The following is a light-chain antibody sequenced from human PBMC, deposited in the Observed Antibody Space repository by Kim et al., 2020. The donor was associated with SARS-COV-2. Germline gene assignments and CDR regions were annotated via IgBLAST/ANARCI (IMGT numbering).Light chain of an antibody. Sequence: GQPITISCTGTSSDVGGYNYVSWYQQHPGKAPKLMIYDVSDRPSGVSNRFSGSKSGNTASLTISGLQPEDEAYYYCSSYTSSTTRIFGGGTQLTVL. CDR2: DVS. CDR1: SSDVGGYNY. V-gene: IGLV2-14*03. CDR3: SSYTSSTTRI. J-gene: IGLJ2*01.